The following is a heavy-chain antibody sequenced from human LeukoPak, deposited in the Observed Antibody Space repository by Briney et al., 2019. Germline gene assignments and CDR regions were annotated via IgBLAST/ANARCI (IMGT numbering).Heavy chain of an antibody. CDR1: GFTVSSNY. J-gene: IGHJ4*02. Sequence: GGSLRLSCAASGFTVSSNYMSWVRQAPGKGLEWVSVIYSDGSTYYADSVKGLFTISRDNSKNTLYLQMNNLRAEDTAVYYCARDAVLGSGSDNWGQGTLVTVSS. CDR3: ARDAVLGSGSDN. D-gene: IGHD3-10*01. CDR2: IYSDGST. V-gene: IGHV3-53*01.